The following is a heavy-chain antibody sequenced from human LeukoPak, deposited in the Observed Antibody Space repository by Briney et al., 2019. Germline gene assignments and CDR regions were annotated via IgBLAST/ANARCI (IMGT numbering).Heavy chain of an antibody. J-gene: IGHJ4*02. Sequence: SETLSLTCAVYGGSFSGYYWSWIRQPPGKGLEWIGEINHSGSTNYNPSLKSRVTISVDTSKNQFSLKLSSVTAADTAVYYCARVAVAGGDADYWGQGTLVTVSS. CDR1: GGSFSGYY. D-gene: IGHD6-19*01. CDR2: INHSGST. CDR3: ARVAVAGGDADY. V-gene: IGHV4-34*01.